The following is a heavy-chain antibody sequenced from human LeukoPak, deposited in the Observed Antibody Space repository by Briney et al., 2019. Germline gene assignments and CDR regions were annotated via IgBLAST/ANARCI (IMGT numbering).Heavy chain of an antibody. V-gene: IGHV1-69*13. CDR3: ARTGIMGGTQYFDD. J-gene: IGHJ4*02. D-gene: IGHD1-26*01. CDR1: GGTLSSYA. CDR2: IIPIFGTA. Sequence: SVKVSCKASGGTLSSYAISWVRQAPGQGLEWMGGIIPIFGTANYAQKFQGRVTITADESTSTAYMELSSLRSEDTAVYYCARTGIMGGTQYFDDWGQGTLVTVSS.